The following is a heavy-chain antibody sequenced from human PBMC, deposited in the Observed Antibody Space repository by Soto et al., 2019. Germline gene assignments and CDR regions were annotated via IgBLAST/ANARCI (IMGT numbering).Heavy chain of an antibody. J-gene: IGHJ3*02. D-gene: IGHD2-15*01. Sequence: QVQLVQSGAEVKKPGSSVKVSCKASGGTFSSYAISWVRQAPGQGLEWMGGIIPIFGTANYAQKFQGRVTIDADESTSTAYMELSSLRSEDTAVYYCARAKRADIVVVVAATLAAFDIWGQGTMVTVSS. CDR2: IIPIFGTA. CDR1: GGTFSSYA. CDR3: ARAKRADIVVVVAATLAAFDI. V-gene: IGHV1-69*12.